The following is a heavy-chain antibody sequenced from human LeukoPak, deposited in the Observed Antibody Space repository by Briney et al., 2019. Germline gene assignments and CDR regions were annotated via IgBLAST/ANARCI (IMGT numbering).Heavy chain of an antibody. V-gene: IGHV5-51*01. D-gene: IGHD4-17*01. CDR1: GYSFTSYW. CDR3: ASHGDYDPYYYYGMDV. Sequence: GESLKISCKGSGYSFTSYWIGWVRQMPGKGLEWMGIIYPGDSDTRYSPSFQGQVTISADKSISTAYLQWSSLKASDTAMYYCASHGDYDPYYYYGMDVWGQGTTVTVSS. CDR2: IYPGDSDT. J-gene: IGHJ6*02.